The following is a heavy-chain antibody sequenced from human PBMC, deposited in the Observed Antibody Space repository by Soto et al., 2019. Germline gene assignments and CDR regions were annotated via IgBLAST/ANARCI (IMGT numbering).Heavy chain of an antibody. D-gene: IGHD3-22*01. CDR1: GFTFSSYA. CDR2: ISYDGSNK. Sequence: GGSLRLSCAASGFTFSSYAMHWVRQAPGKGLEWVAVISYDGSNKYYADSVKGRFTISRDNSKNTLYLQMNSLRAEDAAVYYCANVGRVFDSGYYNWGQGTLVTVSS. CDR3: ANVGRVFDSGYYN. V-gene: IGHV3-30*18. J-gene: IGHJ4*02.